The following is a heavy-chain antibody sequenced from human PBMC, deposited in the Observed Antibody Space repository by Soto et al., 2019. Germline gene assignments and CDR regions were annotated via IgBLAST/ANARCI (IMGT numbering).Heavy chain of an antibody. CDR1: GFTFSRHV. CDR2: IDNYGIGT. J-gene: IGHJ4*02. Sequence: PGGSMSLSCEASGFTFSRHVMHWIRQVPGKGLAWVSRIDNYGIGTGYADSVKGRFTISRDNAKNTLYLQMDGLRVDDTGVYYCARIGGFDVFDYWGQGALVTGSS. V-gene: IGHV3-74*01. D-gene: IGHD2-15*01. CDR3: ARIGGFDVFDY.